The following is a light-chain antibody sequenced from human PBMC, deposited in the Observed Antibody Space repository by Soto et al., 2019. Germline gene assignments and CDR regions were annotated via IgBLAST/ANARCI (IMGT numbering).Light chain of an antibody. J-gene: IGKJ2*01. CDR2: VAS. CDR1: QDIRGY. V-gene: IGKV1-9*01. CDR3: QQVDRYPYT. Sequence: DIRLTQSPSFLSASVGDRVSVTCRTSQDIRGYLVWYQVKPGKAPKLLIYVASTLQSGVPSRFSGSGSGTEFTLTITSLQPEDFATYYCQQVDRYPYTFGQGTKLEIK.